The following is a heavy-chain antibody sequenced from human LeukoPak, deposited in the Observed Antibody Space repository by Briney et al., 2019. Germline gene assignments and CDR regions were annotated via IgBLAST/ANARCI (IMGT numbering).Heavy chain of an antibody. CDR2: ISSSSSYI. J-gene: IGHJ6*02. Sequence: GGSLRLSCAASGLTVSSNYMSWVRQAPGEGLEWVSSISSSSSYIYYADSVKGRFTISRDYAKNSLYLQMNSLRAEDTAVYYCARDPTPRYCSGGSCYTHYGMDVWGQGTTVTVSS. CDR3: ARDPTPRYCSGGSCYTHYGMDV. V-gene: IGHV3-21*01. D-gene: IGHD2-15*01. CDR1: GLTVSSNY.